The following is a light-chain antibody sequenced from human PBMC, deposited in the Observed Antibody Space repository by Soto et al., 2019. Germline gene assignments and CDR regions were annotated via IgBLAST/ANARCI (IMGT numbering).Light chain of an antibody. J-gene: IGKJ1*01. Sequence: DVVMTQSPLSLPVTLGQPASISCTSSQSLIHSDGSTYLSWFQQRPGQSPRRLIYEVSDRDSGVPDRLSGSGSGTDFPLKISRVEAEDVGVYYCMQGTHWPWTFGQGTEVEIK. CDR3: MQGTHWPWT. CDR2: EVS. V-gene: IGKV2-30*02. CDR1: QSLIHSDGSTY.